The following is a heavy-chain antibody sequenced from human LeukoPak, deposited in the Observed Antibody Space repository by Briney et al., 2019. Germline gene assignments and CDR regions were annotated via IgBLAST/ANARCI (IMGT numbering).Heavy chain of an antibody. V-gene: IGHV3-21*01. D-gene: IGHD6-6*01. CDR2: ISSSSNYI. Sequence: GGSLRLSCTASGFTFSTLIMNWVRQAPGKGLEWVSSISSSSNYIYYADSVKGRFTISRDSAKNSLYLQMNSLRAEDTAVYYCARDYPISSSNFDYWGQGTLVTVSS. J-gene: IGHJ4*02. CDR3: ARDYPISSSNFDY. CDR1: GFTFSTLI.